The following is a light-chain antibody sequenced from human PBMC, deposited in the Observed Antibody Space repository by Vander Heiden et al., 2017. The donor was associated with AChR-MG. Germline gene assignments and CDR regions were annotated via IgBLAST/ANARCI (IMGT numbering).Light chain of an antibody. CDR1: QNVSSN. V-gene: IGKV3-15*01. CDR3: QQYNNGPPSLT. J-gene: IGKJ4*01. CDR2: GAS. Sequence: EIVMTQSPATLSVSPGERATLSCRASQNVSSNLAWYQQQPGQAPRLLIYGASTRATGIPARFSGSGSGTEFTLTISSLQSEDFAVYYCQQYNNGPPSLTFGGGTKVEIK.